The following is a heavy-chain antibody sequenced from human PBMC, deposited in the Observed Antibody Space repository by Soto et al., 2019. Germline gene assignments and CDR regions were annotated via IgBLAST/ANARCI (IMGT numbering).Heavy chain of an antibody. J-gene: IGHJ4*02. V-gene: IGHV3-53*01. CDR1: GFSVSFYY. Sequence: GGSLRLSCAASGFSVSFYYVTWVRQAPGKGLEWVSIIHSDGTTYYADSVKGRFTFSRDSSKNTVYLQMNSLRGEDTAVYYCARVRYSSFDFWGQGTLVTVYS. CDR3: ARVRYSSFDF. D-gene: IGHD3-16*02. CDR2: IHSDGTT.